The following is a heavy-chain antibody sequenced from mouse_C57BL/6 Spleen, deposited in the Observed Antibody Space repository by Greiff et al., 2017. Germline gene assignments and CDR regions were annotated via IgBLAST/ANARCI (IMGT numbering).Heavy chain of an antibody. CDR2: IHPNSGST. V-gene: IGHV1-64*01. Sequence: QVHVKQPGAELVKPGASVKLSCKASGYTFTSYWMHWVKQRPGQGLEWIGMIHPNSGSTNYNEKFKSKATLTVDKSSSTAYMQLSSLTSEDSAVYYCARSGYYGSMDYWGQGTSVTVSS. CDR3: ARSGYYGSMDY. CDR1: GYTFTSYW. J-gene: IGHJ4*01. D-gene: IGHD1-2*01.